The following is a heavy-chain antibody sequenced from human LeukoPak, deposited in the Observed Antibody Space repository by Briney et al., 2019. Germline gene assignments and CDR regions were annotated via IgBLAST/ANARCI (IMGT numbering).Heavy chain of an antibody. V-gene: IGHV4-59*01. D-gene: IGHD3-22*01. J-gene: IGHJ3*02. CDR2: TYYSGST. Sequence: SETLSLTCTVSGGSISSYYWSWIRQPPGKGLEWIGYTYYSGSTNYNPSLKSRVTISVDTSKNQFSLKLCSVTAADTAVYYCAREPYYYDSSGYRDAFDIWGQGTMVTVSS. CDR3: AREPYYYDSSGYRDAFDI. CDR1: GGSISSYY.